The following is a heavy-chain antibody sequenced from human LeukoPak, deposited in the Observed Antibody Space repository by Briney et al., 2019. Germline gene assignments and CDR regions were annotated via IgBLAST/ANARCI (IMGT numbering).Heavy chain of an antibody. V-gene: IGHV3-66*01. CDR2: IYSGGST. D-gene: IGHD1-26*01. Sequence: GGSLRLSCAASGFTVSSNYMNWVRQAPGKGLEWVSVIYSGGSTYYADSVKGRFTISRDNTKNTLYLQMSSLRAEDTAVYYCARAPRTNSGSLFDYWGQGTLVTVSS. CDR1: GFTVSSNY. CDR3: ARAPRTNSGSLFDY. J-gene: IGHJ4*02.